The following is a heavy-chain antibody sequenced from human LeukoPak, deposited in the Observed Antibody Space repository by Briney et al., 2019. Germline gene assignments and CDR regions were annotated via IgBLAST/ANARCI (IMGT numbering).Heavy chain of an antibody. CDR3: ARDPQGLIAVAASFDY. D-gene: IGHD6-19*01. V-gene: IGHV3-30*02. Sequence: GGSLRLSCAASGFTFSSYGMHWVRQAPGKGLEWVAFIRYDGSNKYYADSVKGRFTISRDNAKNTLYLQMNSLRAEDTAVYYCARDPQGLIAVAASFDYWGQGTLVTVPS. J-gene: IGHJ4*02. CDR2: IRYDGSNK. CDR1: GFTFSSYG.